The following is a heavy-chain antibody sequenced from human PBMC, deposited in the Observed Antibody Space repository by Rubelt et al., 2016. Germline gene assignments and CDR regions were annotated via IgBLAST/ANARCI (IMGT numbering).Heavy chain of an antibody. J-gene: IGHJ2*01. V-gene: IGHV3-53*04. CDR3: ARRRGGSDWYFDL. CDR2: IYGDEIT. CDR1: GDSINSSSYH. D-gene: IGHD3-16*01. Sequence: LQLQESGPGLVKPSETLSLTCTVSGDSINSSSYHWVWVRQPPGKGLECVSLIYGDEITSYADSVKGRFTISRLNSENTLYLQMNSLRVEDTAVYYCARRRGGSDWYFDLWGPGTLVTVSS.